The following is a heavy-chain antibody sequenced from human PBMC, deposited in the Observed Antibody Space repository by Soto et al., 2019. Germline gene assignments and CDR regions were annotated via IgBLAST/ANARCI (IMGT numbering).Heavy chain of an antibody. CDR2: IIHIFGTA. CDR3: ARGTTEDIVVVPAAIGGGYFDY. Sequence: QVQLVQSGAEVKKPGSSVKVSCKASGGTFSSYAISWVRQAPGQGLEWMGGIIHIFGTANYAQKFQGRVTITADESTSTAYMELSSLRSEDTAVYYCARGTTEDIVVVPAAIGGGYFDYWGQGTLVTVSS. J-gene: IGHJ4*02. CDR1: GGTFSSYA. D-gene: IGHD2-2*02. V-gene: IGHV1-69*01.